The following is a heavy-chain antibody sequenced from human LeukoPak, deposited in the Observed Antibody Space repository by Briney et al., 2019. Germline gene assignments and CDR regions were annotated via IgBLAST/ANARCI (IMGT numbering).Heavy chain of an antibody. D-gene: IGHD3-10*01. CDR2: IFYTGRT. V-gene: IGHV4-59*01. Sequence: PSETLSLTCTVSGGSISTYYWSWIRQPPGGGLEWIAYIFYTGRTRYNPSLKSRVTISVDTSRNQFSLNVNSVTAADTAVYYCARLLGYGSGSYSNWGQGTLVTVSS. CDR1: GGSISTYY. CDR3: ARLLGYGSGSYSN. J-gene: IGHJ4*02.